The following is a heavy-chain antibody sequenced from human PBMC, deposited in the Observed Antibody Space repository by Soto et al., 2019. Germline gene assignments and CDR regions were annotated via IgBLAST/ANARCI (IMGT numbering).Heavy chain of an antibody. D-gene: IGHD3-22*01. CDR1: GFTFSDYA. CDR2: ISDSADNI. CDR3: ARDLGYYDSSGRRSAFDI. V-gene: IGHV3-21*01. J-gene: IGHJ3*02. Sequence: PGGSLRLSCAASGFTFSDYAISWVRLAPGRGLEWVSAISDSADNIYYEDSVKGRFTISRDNAKNSLYLQMNSLRAEDTAVYYCARDLGYYDSSGRRSAFDIWGQGTMVTVSS.